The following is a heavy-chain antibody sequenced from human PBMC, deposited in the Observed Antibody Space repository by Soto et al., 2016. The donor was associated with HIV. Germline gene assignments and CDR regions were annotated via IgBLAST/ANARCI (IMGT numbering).Heavy chain of an antibody. V-gene: IGHV3-21*06. D-gene: IGHD6-19*01. CDR3: ARDRASSGWTRYYYYGMDV. CDR2: ISSSSFYI. J-gene: IGHJ6*01. CDR1: GFTFNSYS. Sequence: EVQLVQSGGGLVKPGESLRLSCAASGFTFNSYSINWVRQAPGKGLEWVSSISSSSFYIYYADSVKGRFTISRDNAKNSLYLQMNSLRAEDTAVYYCARDRASSGWTRYYYYGMDVVGPKGPRSPSPQ.